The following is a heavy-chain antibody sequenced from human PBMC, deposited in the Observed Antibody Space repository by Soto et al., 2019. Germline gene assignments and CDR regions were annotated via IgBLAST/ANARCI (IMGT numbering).Heavy chain of an antibody. D-gene: IGHD4-4*01. Sequence: QVQLVQSGAEVKKPGSSVKVSCKASGGTFSTYTITWVRQAPGQGLEWMGRIIPIIGIINYAQKFQGRVTISADKFTGPAYMELPELRSDDTAVYYCAGDPDSHYNDSHASSYPWGQGTLVTVSS. CDR2: IIPIIGII. J-gene: IGHJ5*02. V-gene: IGHV1-69*08. CDR1: GGTFSTYT. CDR3: AGDPDSHYNDSHASSYP.